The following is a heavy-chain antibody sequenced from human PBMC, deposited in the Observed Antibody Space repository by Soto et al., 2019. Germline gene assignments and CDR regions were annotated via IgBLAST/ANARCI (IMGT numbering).Heavy chain of an antibody. Sequence: QVQLVQSGAEVKKPGSSVKVSCKASGGTFSSYAISWVRQAPGQGLEWMGGIIPIFGTANYAQKFQGRVTITADESTSTAYMELSSPRSEDTAVYYCASLYYYDSSGYYSDYYYYGMDVWGQGTTVTVSS. V-gene: IGHV1-69*01. D-gene: IGHD3-22*01. CDR3: ASLYYYDSSGYYSDYYYYGMDV. CDR2: IIPIFGTA. J-gene: IGHJ6*02. CDR1: GGTFSSYA.